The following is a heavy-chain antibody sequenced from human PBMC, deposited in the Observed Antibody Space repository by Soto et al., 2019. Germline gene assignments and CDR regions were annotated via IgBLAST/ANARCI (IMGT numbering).Heavy chain of an antibody. CDR1: GGTFSSYT. V-gene: IGHV1-69*02. Sequence: QVQLVQSGAEVKKPGSSVKVSCKASGGTFSSYTISWVRQAPGQGLEWMGRIIPILGIANYAQKFQGRVTITADKSTSTAYMELSSLRSEDTAVYYCARGIAAPPGYYFDYWGQGTLVTVSS. CDR2: IIPILGIA. D-gene: IGHD6-25*01. CDR3: ARGIAAPPGYYFDY. J-gene: IGHJ4*02.